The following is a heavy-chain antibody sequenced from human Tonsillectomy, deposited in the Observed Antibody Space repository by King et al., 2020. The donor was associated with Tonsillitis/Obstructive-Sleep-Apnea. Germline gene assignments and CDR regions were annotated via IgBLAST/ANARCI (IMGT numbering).Heavy chain of an antibody. Sequence: VQLVESGGGVVQPGRSLRLSCAASGFTFSNYAIHWVRQAPGKGLEWVAVISDDGSNKYYADSVKGRFTISRDNSKNALDLHMNSLGAEDTAIYYCAREGLYASRGYADAFDIWGQGTMVTVSS. J-gene: IGHJ3*02. V-gene: IGHV3-30*04. CDR3: AREGLYASRGYADAFDI. D-gene: IGHD3-22*01. CDR2: ISDDGSNK. CDR1: GFTFSNYA.